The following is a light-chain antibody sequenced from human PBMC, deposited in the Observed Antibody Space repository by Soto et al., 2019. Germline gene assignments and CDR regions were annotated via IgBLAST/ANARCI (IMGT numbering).Light chain of an antibody. Sequence: DIVLTQSPATLSLSPGERATLSCRASQSVSSSLAWYQQKPGQTPRLLIYDASNRATGIPARFNGSGSGTDFTLTVSSLAPEDFAVYYCQQRSNWPLTFGGGTKVEIK. CDR1: QSVSSS. CDR2: DAS. CDR3: QQRSNWPLT. J-gene: IGKJ4*01. V-gene: IGKV3-11*01.